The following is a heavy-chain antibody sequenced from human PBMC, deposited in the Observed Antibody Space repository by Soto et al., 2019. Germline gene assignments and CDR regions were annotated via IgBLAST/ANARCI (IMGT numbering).Heavy chain of an antibody. D-gene: IGHD3-3*01. V-gene: IGHV3-30-3*01. CDR2: ISYDGSNK. CDR1: GFTFSSYA. CDR3: ARPYDFWSGDSPDAFDI. Sequence: QVQLVESGGGVVQPGRSLRLSCAASGFTFSSYAMHWVRQAPGKGLEWVAVISYDGSNKYYADSVKGRFTISRDNSKNKQYLKMNSLRADVTAVYYCARPYDFWSGDSPDAFDIWGQGTMVTVSS. J-gene: IGHJ3*02.